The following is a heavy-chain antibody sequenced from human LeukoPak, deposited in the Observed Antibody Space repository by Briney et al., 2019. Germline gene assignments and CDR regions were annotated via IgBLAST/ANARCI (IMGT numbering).Heavy chain of an antibody. CDR2: ISNDANHK. V-gene: IGHV3-30-3*01. J-gene: IGHJ6*02. D-gene: IGHD6-19*01. CDR3: AREGGFIAVARSQGYGMDV. Sequence: AGGSLRLSCAASGFTFRSYAMHWVRQAPGKGLEWVALISNDANHKYYADSVKGRFTISRDNSKNTLYLQMNSLRAEDTAVYYCAREGGFIAVARSQGYGMDVWGQGTTVTVSS. CDR1: GFTFRSYA.